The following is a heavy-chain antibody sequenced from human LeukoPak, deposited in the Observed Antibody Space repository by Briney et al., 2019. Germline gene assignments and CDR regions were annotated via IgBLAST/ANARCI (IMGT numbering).Heavy chain of an antibody. J-gene: IGHJ4*02. V-gene: IGHV3-30*18. D-gene: IGHD3-10*01. CDR2: ISYDGTDK. CDR1: GLTFSSYG. Sequence: GKSLRLSCAASGLTFSSYGMHWVRQAPGKGLEWVALISYDGTDKYYADSVKGRFTISRDNSKNTLNLQMDGLRPEDTAVYYCAKDQGGYYGSGSYSPLDYWGQGTLVTVSS. CDR3: AKDQGGYYGSGSYSPLDY.